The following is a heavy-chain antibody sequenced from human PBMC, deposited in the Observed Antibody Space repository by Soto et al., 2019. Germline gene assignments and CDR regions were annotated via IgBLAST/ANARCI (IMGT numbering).Heavy chain of an antibody. CDR3: ARSTSGWYDS. Sequence: SETLSLTCVVSGGSISSTNWWTWVRQPPGKRLEWIGNIYHNGSTYYSPSLKSRVTISADTSNNQLSLKLSFVTAADTAVYYCARSTSGWYDSWGQGTLVTVS. CDR1: GGSISSTNW. J-gene: IGHJ5*01. V-gene: IGHV4-4*02. D-gene: IGHD2-2*01. CDR2: IYHNGST.